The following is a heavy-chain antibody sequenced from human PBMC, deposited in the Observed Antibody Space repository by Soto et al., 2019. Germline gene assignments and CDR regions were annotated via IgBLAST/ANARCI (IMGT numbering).Heavy chain of an antibody. Sequence: QLQLQESGPGLVKPSETLSLTCTVSGGSISSSSYYWGWIRQPPGKGLEWIGSIYYSGSTYYNPSLKSRVTISVDTSKNQFSLKLSSVTAADTAVYYCARLSTLYSGYDFLGWFDPWGQGTLVTVSS. D-gene: IGHD5-12*01. J-gene: IGHJ5*02. CDR1: GGSISSSSYY. V-gene: IGHV4-39*01. CDR3: ARLSTLYSGYDFLGWFDP. CDR2: IYYSGST.